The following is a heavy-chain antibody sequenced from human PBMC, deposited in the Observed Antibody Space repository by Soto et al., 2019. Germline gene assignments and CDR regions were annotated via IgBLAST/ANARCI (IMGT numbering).Heavy chain of an antibody. D-gene: IGHD2-15*01. Sequence: QVQLQQWGAGLLKPSETLSLTCAVYGGSFSGYYWSWIRQPPGKGLEWTGEINHSGSTNYNPSLKSRVTISVDTSKNQFSLKLSSVTAADTAVYYCARGRRWRGAFDIWGQGTMVTVSS. CDR3: ARGRRWRGAFDI. CDR1: GGSFSGYY. CDR2: INHSGST. J-gene: IGHJ3*02. V-gene: IGHV4-34*01.